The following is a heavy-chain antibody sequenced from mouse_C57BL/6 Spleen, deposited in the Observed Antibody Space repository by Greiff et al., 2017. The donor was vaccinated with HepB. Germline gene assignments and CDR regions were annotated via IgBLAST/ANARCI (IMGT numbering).Heavy chain of an antibody. V-gene: IGHV1-4*01. J-gene: IGHJ4*01. D-gene: IGHD1-1*01. CDR1: GYTFTSYT. CDR3: APYGDYAMDY. CDR2: INPSSGYT. Sequence: VQLQESGAELARPGASVKMSCKASGYTFTSYTMHWVKQRPGQGLEWIGYINPSSGYTKYNQKFKDKATLTADKSSSTAYMQLSSLTSEDSAVYYCAPYGDYAMDYWGQGTSVTVSS.